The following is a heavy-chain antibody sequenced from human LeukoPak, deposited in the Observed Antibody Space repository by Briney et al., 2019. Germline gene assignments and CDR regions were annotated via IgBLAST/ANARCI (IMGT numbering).Heavy chain of an antibody. CDR2: IYYSGST. D-gene: IGHD3-22*01. CDR3: ARETAAGYYLFDY. V-gene: IGHV4-59*01. CDR1: GGSISSYY. J-gene: IGHJ4*02. Sequence: SETLSLTCTVSGGSISSYYWSWIRQPPGKGLEWIGYIYYSGSTNYNPSLKSRVTMSVDTSKNQFSLKLSSVTAADTAVYYCARETAAGYYLFDYWGQGTLVTVSS.